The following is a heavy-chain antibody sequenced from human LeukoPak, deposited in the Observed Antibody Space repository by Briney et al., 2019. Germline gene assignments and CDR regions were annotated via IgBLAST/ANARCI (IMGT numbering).Heavy chain of an antibody. CDR3: ARTLRSMMITNEAFDI. J-gene: IGHJ3*02. D-gene: IGHD4/OR15-4a*01. CDR2: INWNGGST. Sequence: PVGSLRLSCAASGFTFDDYGMSWVRQAPGKGLEWVSGINWNGGSTGYADSVKGRFTISRDNAKNSLYLQMNSLRAEDTALYYCARTLRSMMITNEAFDIWGQGTMVTVSS. CDR1: GFTFDDYG. V-gene: IGHV3-20*04.